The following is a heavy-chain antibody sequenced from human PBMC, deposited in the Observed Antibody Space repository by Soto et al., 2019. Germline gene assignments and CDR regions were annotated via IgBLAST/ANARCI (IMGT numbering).Heavy chain of an antibody. V-gene: IGHV4-59*01. CDR2: IYYTGST. D-gene: IGHD6-19*01. J-gene: IGHJ4*02. Sequence: QVQLQESGPGLVKPSETLSLTCTVSGGSISSFYWSWIRQSPGRGLEWIGYIYYTGSTHYNPSLKNLLTTSVDTSKNQFSLRLSSVTAADTAVYFCERSFRSGWYEDYFDSWGQGTLVTVSS. CDR1: GGSISSFY. CDR3: ERSFRSGWYEDYFDS.